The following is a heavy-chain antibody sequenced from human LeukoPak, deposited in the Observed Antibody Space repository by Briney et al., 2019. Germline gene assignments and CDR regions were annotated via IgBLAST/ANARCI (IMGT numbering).Heavy chain of an antibody. Sequence: WVRQPPGKGLEWIGSIYYSGSTYYNPSLKSRVTISGDTSKNQISLKLSSVTAADTAVYYCARHVHSGYEIDYWGQGTLVTVSS. D-gene: IGHD5-12*01. V-gene: IGHV4-39*01. CDR2: IYYSGST. CDR3: ARHVHSGYEIDY. J-gene: IGHJ4*02.